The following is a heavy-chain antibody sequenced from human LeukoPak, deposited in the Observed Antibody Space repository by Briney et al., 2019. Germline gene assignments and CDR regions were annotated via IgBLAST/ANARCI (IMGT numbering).Heavy chain of an antibody. Sequence: SSETLSFTCTVSGGSISSYYWSWIRQPPGKGLEWIGYIYYSGSTNYNPSLKSRVTISVDTSKNQFSLKLSSVTAADTAVYYCARDLANTGELDYWGQGTLVTVSS. J-gene: IGHJ4*02. CDR1: GGSISSYY. V-gene: IGHV4-59*01. CDR3: ARDLANTGELDY. D-gene: IGHD1-26*01. CDR2: IYYSGST.